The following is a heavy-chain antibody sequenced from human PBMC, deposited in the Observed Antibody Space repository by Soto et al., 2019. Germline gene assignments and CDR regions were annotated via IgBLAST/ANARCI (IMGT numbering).Heavy chain of an antibody. Sequence: GGSLRLSCAASGFTCSSYGMHWVRQAPGKGLEWVAVISDNGSNKYYADSVKGRFTISRDNSKNTLYLQMNNLRGEDTALYYCAKERSSSWYYFDYWGQGTLVTVSS. CDR1: GFTCSSYG. D-gene: IGHD6-13*01. CDR2: ISDNGSNK. J-gene: IGHJ4*02. CDR3: AKERSSSWYYFDY. V-gene: IGHV3-30*18.